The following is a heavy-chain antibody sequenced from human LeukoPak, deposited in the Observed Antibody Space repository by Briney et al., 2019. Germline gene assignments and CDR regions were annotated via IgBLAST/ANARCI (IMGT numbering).Heavy chain of an antibody. D-gene: IGHD1-1*01. CDR1: GYSFASYW. J-gene: IGHJ4*02. CDR3: ARLTQLNYADS. Sequence: GESLKISCKGSGYSFASYWIGWVRQMPGKDLEWMGIIYPGDSKTRYGPSFQGQVTISADKSLSTAYLQWSSLEASDTAMYYCARLTQLNYADSWGQGTLVTVSS. V-gene: IGHV5-51*01. CDR2: IYPGDSKT.